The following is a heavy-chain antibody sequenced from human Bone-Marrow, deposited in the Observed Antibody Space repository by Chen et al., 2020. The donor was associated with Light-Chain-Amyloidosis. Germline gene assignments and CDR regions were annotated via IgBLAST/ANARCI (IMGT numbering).Heavy chain of an antibody. V-gene: IGHV5-51*01. D-gene: IGHD5-12*01. CDR3: ARRRDGYNFDY. Sequence: EVQLEQPGPEGKKPGESLRISGKAFGYTFPNYWIGWVRKMPGKGLEWMGVIYPDDSDARYSPSFEGQVTISADKSITTAYLQWRSLKASDTAMYYCARRRDGYNFDYWGQGTLVTVSS. CDR1: GYTFPNYW. J-gene: IGHJ4*02. CDR2: IYPDDSDA.